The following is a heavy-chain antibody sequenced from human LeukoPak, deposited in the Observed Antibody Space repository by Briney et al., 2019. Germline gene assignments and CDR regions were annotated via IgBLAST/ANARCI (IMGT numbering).Heavy chain of an antibody. J-gene: IGHJ4*02. Sequence: GGSLRLSCAASGFTFSNAWMSWVRQAPGKGLEWVGRIKSKTDGGTTDYAAPVKGRFTISRDDSKNTLYLQMNSLKTEDTAVYYCTTDPPPWPVPLYYLSGGSGRAKTTDYWGQGTLVTVSS. CDR1: GFTFSNAW. CDR3: TTDPPPWPVPLYYLSGGSGRAKTTDY. CDR2: IKSKTDGGTT. D-gene: IGHD3-10*01. V-gene: IGHV3-15*01.